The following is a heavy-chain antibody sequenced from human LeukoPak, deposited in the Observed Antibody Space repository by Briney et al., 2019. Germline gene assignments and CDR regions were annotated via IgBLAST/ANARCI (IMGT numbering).Heavy chain of an antibody. CDR2: ISGGGGST. D-gene: IGHD1-26*01. CDR3: AKGGKWDVTPFDY. Sequence: GGSLRLSCAASGFTFSSYAMSWVRQAPGKGLEWVSTISGGGGSTYYADSVKGRFTISRDNSKNTLYLQVNSLRAEDTAVYYCAKGGKWDVTPFDYWGQGTMVTVSS. J-gene: IGHJ4*02. CDR1: GFTFSSYA. V-gene: IGHV3-23*01.